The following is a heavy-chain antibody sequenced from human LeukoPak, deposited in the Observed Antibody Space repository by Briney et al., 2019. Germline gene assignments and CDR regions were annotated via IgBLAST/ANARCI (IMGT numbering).Heavy chain of an antibody. CDR1: GFTFSRNG. Sequence: PGGSLRLSCAASGFTFSRNGMAWVRQAPGKGLERVSSISGSGGSTYYADSVKGRFTISRDNSKNTLYLQMNSLRAEDTAIYYCAKVAYYYYGSETRLVSWGQGTLVTVSS. CDR3: AKVAYYYYGSETRLVS. CDR2: ISGSGGST. D-gene: IGHD3-10*01. V-gene: IGHV3-23*01. J-gene: IGHJ5*02.